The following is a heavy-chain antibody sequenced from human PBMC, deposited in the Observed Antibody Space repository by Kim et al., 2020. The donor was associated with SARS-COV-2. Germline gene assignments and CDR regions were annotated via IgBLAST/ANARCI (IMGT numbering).Heavy chain of an antibody. CDR1: GGTFSSYA. V-gene: IGHV1-69*13. Sequence: SVKVSCKASGGTFSSYAISWVRQAPGQGLEWMGGIIPIFGTANYAQKFQGRVTITADESTSTAYMELSSLRSEDTAVYYCASKDEMDYYDSSGYLHLFDYWGQGTLVTVSS. CDR3: ASKDEMDYYDSSGYLHLFDY. D-gene: IGHD3-22*01. J-gene: IGHJ4*02. CDR2: IIPIFGTA.